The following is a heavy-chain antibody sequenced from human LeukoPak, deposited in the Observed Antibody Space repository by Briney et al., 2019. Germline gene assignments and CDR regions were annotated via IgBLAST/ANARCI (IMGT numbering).Heavy chain of an antibody. CDR2: INPSGGAT. CDR1: GYTFTNYY. D-gene: IGHD3-16*01. V-gene: IGHV1-46*01. CDR3: ARSPHGVSLNRFDP. J-gene: IGHJ5*02. Sequence: GASVKVSCKASGYTFTNYYSHWVRQAPGKGLEWMGIINPSGGATTYAQKFQGRVTMTSDTSTNTVYMELSSLRYEDTAVYYCARSPHGVSLNRFDPWGQGTLVIVSS.